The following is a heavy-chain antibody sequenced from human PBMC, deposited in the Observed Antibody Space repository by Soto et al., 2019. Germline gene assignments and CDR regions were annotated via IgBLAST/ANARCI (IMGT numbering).Heavy chain of an antibody. J-gene: IGHJ6*03. V-gene: IGHV3-23*01. CDR1: GFTFSSYA. Sequence: GGSLRLSCEASGFTFSSYAMSWVRQAPGKGLEWVSAISGSGGSTYYEDSVKGRFTISRDNSKNTLYLQMNSLRAEDTAVYYCAKISISDYDFWSGYYLSYYYYYMDVWGKGTTVPVSS. CDR2: ISGSGGST. D-gene: IGHD3-3*01. CDR3: AKISISDYDFWSGYYLSYYYYYMDV.